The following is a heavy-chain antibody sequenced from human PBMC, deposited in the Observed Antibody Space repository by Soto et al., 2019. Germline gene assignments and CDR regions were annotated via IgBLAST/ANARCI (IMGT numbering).Heavy chain of an antibody. CDR2: ISSSSSTI. Sequence: GSLRLSCAASGFTFSSYSMNWVRQAPGKGLEWVSYISSSSSTIYYADSVKGRFTISRDNAKNSLYLQMNSLRAEDTAVYYCARAPGDGYNQAWGQGTLVTVSS. J-gene: IGHJ5*02. D-gene: IGHD5-12*01. V-gene: IGHV3-48*01. CDR3: ARAPGDGYNQA. CDR1: GFTFSSYS.